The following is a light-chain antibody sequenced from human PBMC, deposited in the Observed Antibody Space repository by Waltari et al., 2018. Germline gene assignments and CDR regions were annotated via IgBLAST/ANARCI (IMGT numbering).Light chain of an antibody. CDR2: KAS. J-gene: IGKJ4*01. V-gene: IGKV1-5*03. Sequence: IQMTQPPSTLSAPAGHPFTITCRASQSISNWLAWYQQKPGKAPKLLIYKASTLESGVPSRFSGSGSGTEFTLTISSLQPDDFATYYCQQYNSYSLLTFGGGTKVEIK. CDR1: QSISNW. CDR3: QQYNSYSLLT.